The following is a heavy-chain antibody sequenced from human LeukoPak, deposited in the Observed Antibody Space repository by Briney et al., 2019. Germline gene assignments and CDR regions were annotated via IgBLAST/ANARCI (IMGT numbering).Heavy chain of an antibody. D-gene: IGHD6-19*01. J-gene: IGHJ6*02. V-gene: IGHV4-39*01. CDR1: GGSISTDASY. CDR3: ARLFSRGGEYHFGLDV. Sequence: SETLSLTCTVSGGSISTDASYWAWIRQPPGKGLEWIGSIYYSGSTYSSSSLKSRVTLSVDTSKNQFSLKMSSVTAADTAVFYCARLFSRGGEYHFGLDVWGQGTTVTVS. CDR2: IYYSGST.